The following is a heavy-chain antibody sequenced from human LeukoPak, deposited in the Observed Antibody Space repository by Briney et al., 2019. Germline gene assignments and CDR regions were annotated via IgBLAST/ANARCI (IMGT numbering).Heavy chain of an antibody. CDR3: ARGRGYCSSTSCKGFGMDV. J-gene: IGHJ6*02. CDR1: GGSLNGYY. Sequence: SETLSLTCAVYGGSLNGYYWSWIRLSPGKGLEWIGEGSESGGTNYNPSLKSRVTISVDTSKNQFSLKLSSVTAADTAVYYCARGRGYCSSTSCKGFGMDVWGQGTTVTVSS. D-gene: IGHD2-2*01. V-gene: IGHV4-34*01. CDR2: GSESGGT.